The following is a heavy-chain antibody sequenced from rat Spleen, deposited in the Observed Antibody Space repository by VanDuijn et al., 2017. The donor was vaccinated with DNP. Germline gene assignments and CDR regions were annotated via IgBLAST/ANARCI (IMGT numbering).Heavy chain of an antibody. CDR2: LNMASGTI. V-gene: IGHV4-2*01. CDR1: GFNFNDNS. CDR3: AKGPNYGGWSDYFDY. J-gene: IGHJ2*01. D-gene: IGHD1-11*01. Sequence: EVKLVESGGGLVQPGRSLKLSRAASGFNFNDNSMGCVRQAPGKGLAWIGDLNMASGTIIYSPSLKDKFTISRDNAQNTLYLQMSKVGSEDTAIYYCAKGPNYGGWSDYFDYWGQGVMVTVSS.